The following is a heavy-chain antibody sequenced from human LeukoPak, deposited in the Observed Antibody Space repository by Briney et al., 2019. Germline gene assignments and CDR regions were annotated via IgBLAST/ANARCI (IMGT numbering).Heavy chain of an antibody. CDR1: GYTFTTYG. V-gene: IGHV1-18*01. CDR3: ARTVTTSSYYFDY. J-gene: IGHJ4*02. Sequence: ASVKVSCKASGYTFTTYGVSWVRQAPGQGLEGMGWISGYDGNTNYAQKLRGRVTVTTDTSTSTAYMDLRSLRSDDTALYYCARTVTTSSYYFDYWGQGTLVTVSS. D-gene: IGHD4-17*01. CDR2: ISGYDGNT.